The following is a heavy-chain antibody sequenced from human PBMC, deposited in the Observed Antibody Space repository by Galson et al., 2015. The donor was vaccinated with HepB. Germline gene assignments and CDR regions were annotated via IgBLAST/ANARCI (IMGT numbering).Heavy chain of an antibody. J-gene: IGHJ5*02. CDR3: AHSISNDYTLYSGVSFDP. CDR1: GFSLRNSGVG. V-gene: IGHV2-5*02. D-gene: IGHD4-11*01. CDR2: IYWDDDK. Sequence: PALVKPTQTLTLTCTFSGFSLRNSGVGVGWIRRPPGKALEWLALIYWDDDKRYSPPLKSRLTITKNTSKNQVVLTMTNMDPVDTATYFCAHSISNDYTLYSGVSFDPWGQGTLVTVSS.